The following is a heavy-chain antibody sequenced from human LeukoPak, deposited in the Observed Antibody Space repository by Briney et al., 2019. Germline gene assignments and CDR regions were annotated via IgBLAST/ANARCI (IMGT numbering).Heavy chain of an antibody. Sequence: PGGSLRLSCAASGFTFSSYAMSWVRQAPGKGLEWVSAISGSGGSTYYADSVKGRFTISRDNSKNTLYLQMNSLRAEDTAVYYCAGGNSWYYYYGMDVWGQGTTVTLSS. CDR1: GFTFSSYA. CDR2: ISGSGGST. V-gene: IGHV3-23*01. J-gene: IGHJ6*02. D-gene: IGHD4-23*01. CDR3: AGGNSWYYYYGMDV.